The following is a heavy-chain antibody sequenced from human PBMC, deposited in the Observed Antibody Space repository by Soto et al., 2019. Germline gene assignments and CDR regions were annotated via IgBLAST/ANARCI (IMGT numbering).Heavy chain of an antibody. D-gene: IGHD1-26*01. V-gene: IGHV3-23*01. CDR2: ISGSGVSK. CDR1: GFIFISSA. CDR3: AKDRSPGATTWNVY. J-gene: IGHJ4*02. Sequence: WGSLRLSCVVSGFIFISSAINFFRHSPVKGLECVSTISGSGVSKYYADSVKGRFTISRDNSNNTVSLQMNSLRAEDAAVYYCAKDRSPGATTWNVYWGQGTLVTVSS.